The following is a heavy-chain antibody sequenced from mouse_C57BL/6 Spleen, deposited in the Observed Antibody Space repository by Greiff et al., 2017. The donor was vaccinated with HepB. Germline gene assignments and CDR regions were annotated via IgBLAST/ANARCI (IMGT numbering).Heavy chain of an antibody. D-gene: IGHD1-1*01. CDR3: ASDYGSSYGFAY. Sequence: QVQLQQPGAELVRPGSSVKLSCKASGYTFTSYWMHWVKQRPIQGLEWIGNIDPSDSETHYNQKFKDKATLTVDKSSSTAHMQLSSLTSEDSAVYYCASDYGSSYGFAYWGQGTLVTVSA. J-gene: IGHJ3*01. CDR2: IDPSDSET. CDR1: GYTFTSYW. V-gene: IGHV1-52*01.